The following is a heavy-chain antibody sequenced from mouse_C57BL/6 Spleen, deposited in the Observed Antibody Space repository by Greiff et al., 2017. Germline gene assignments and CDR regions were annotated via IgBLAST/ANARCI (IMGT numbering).Heavy chain of an antibody. CDR3: AAESNYYFDY. D-gene: IGHD2-5*01. Sequence: QVQLQQSGAELARPGASVKLSCKASGYTFTSYGISWVKQRTGQGLAWIGEIYPRSGNTYYNEKFKGKATLTADKSSSTAYMELRSLTSEDSAVYFCAAESNYYFDYWGQGTTRTVSS. CDR2: IYPRSGNT. J-gene: IGHJ2*01. V-gene: IGHV1-81*01. CDR1: GYTFTSYG.